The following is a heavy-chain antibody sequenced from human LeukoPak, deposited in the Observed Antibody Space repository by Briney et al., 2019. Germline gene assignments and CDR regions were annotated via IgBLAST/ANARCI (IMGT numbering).Heavy chain of an antibody. CDR1: GFTFDDYP. CDR3: AKGPTGYSSGWYGDYFDY. CDR2: ISWDGGST. J-gene: IGHJ4*02. D-gene: IGHD6-19*01. V-gene: IGHV3-43*01. Sequence: GGSLRLSCAASGFTFDDYPMHWVRQAPGKGLEWVSLISWDGGSTYYADSVKGRFTISRDNSKNSLYLQMNSLRTEDTALYYCAKGPTGYSSGWYGDYFDYWGQGTLVTVSS.